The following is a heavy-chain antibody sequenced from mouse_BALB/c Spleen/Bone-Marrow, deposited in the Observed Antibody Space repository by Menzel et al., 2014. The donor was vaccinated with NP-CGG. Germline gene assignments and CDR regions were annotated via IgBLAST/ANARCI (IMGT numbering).Heavy chain of an antibody. Sequence: VQLKQSGPELVKPGASVKISCKTSGYTFTEYTMHWVKQSHGKSLERIGGIHPSNGGTYYNQKFKGKATLTVDKSSSTAYMELRSLTSEDSAVYYCARRYGNYHDFYYYAMDYWGQGTSVTVSS. V-gene: IGHV1-18*01. D-gene: IGHD2-10*02. CDR3: ARRYGNYHDFYYYAMDY. J-gene: IGHJ4*01. CDR2: IHPSNGGT. CDR1: GYTFTEYT.